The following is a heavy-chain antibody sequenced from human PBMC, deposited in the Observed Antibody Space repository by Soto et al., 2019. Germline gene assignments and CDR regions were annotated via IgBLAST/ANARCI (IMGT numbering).Heavy chain of an antibody. CDR1: GYAFSNND. Sequence: QVQLVQSGAEVKKPGASVKVSCQASGYAFSNNDISWVRQGTGQGLEWMGWMNPNSGNGGYAQKFQGRVTMTRDTSTSTAYMELSSLTSDDTAIYYCARMATSGTLNWLDPWGQGTLVTVSS. CDR3: ARMATSGTLNWLDP. J-gene: IGHJ5*02. CDR2: MNPNSGNG. V-gene: IGHV1-8*01. D-gene: IGHD1-1*01.